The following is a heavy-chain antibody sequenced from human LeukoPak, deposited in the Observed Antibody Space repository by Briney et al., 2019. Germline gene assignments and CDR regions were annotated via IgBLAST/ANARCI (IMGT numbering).Heavy chain of an antibody. CDR2: INPSGGST. V-gene: IGHV1-46*01. CDR1: GYTFSGHY. J-gene: IGHJ4*02. CDR3: AREALQWLANDY. D-gene: IGHD6-19*01. Sequence: ASVKVSCKASGYTFSGHYMHWIRQAPGQGLEWMGIINPSGGSTSYAQKFQGRVTMTRDTSTSTVYMELSSLRSEDTAVYYCAREALQWLANDYWGQGTLVTVSS.